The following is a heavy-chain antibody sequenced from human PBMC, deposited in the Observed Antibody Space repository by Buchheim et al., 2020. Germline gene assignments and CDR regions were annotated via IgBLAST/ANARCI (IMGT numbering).Heavy chain of an antibody. CDR3: ARGKVGWDYYYGMDV. Sequence: QVQLQQWGAGLLKPSETLSLTCAVYGGSFSGYYWSWIRQPPGKGLEWIGEINHSGSTNYNPSLKSRVTISVDTSKNQFSLKLSSVTAADTAVYYCARGKVGWDYYYGMDVWGQGTT. J-gene: IGHJ6*02. CDR1: GGSFSGYY. D-gene: IGHD6-19*01. V-gene: IGHV4-34*01. CDR2: INHSGST.